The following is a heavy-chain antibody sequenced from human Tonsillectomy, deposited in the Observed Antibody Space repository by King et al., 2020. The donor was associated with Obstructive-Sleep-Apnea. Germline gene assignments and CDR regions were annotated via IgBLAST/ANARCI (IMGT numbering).Heavy chain of an antibody. V-gene: IGHV4-31*03. D-gene: IGHD2-21*01. Sequence: QLQESGPGLVKPSQTLSLTCTVSGASISSGGYYWSWIRQLPGKGLEWFGYIYYSGSTYYNPSLKSRVTISVDTSKNQFSLKLTPVTAADTAVYYCARDCAGTPGGPWFDPWGQGTLVTVSS. CDR3: ARDCAGTPGGPWFDP. CDR1: GASISSGGYY. J-gene: IGHJ5*02. CDR2: IYYSGST.